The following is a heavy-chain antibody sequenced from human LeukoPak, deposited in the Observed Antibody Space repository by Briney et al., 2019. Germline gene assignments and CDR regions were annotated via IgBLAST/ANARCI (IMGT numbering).Heavy chain of an antibody. V-gene: IGHV3-21*01. CDR2: ISSSSYI. CDR3: AGSWQWLLWGV. Sequence: GGSLRLSCAASGFTFSSYSMNWVRQAPGKGLEWDSSISSSSYIYYADSVKGRFTISRDNAKNSLYLQMNSLRAEDTAVYYCAGSWQWLLWGVWGQGTLVTVSS. CDR1: GFTFSSYS. J-gene: IGHJ4*02. D-gene: IGHD6-19*01.